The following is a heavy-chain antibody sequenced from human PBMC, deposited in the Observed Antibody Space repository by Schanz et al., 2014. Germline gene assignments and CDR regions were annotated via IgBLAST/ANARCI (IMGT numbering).Heavy chain of an antibody. CDR3: ARDRGYCSGGSCLTFDY. CDR2: ISASGGST. Sequence: VQLLQFGGGVVQPGRSLRLSCAASGFTFSSYAMHWVRQAPGKGLEWVSTISASGGSTYYADSVKGRFTISRDNSKNTLSLQMNSLRAEDTAVYYCARDRGYCSGGSCLTFDYWGQGTLVTVSS. V-gene: IGHV3-23*01. CDR1: GFTFSSYA. D-gene: IGHD2-15*01. J-gene: IGHJ4*02.